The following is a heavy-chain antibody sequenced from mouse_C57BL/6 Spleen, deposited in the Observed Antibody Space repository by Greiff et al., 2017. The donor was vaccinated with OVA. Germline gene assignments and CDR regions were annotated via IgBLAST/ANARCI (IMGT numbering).Heavy chain of an antibody. Sequence: EVKLMESGGGLVQPGGSLSLTCAASGFTFTDYYMSWVRQPPGKALEWLGFIRNKANGYTTEYSASVKGRFTISSDNSQSILYLQMNALRAEDSATYFGARTGYFDYWGQGTTLTVSS. CDR2: IRNKANGYTT. CDR3: ARTGYFDY. J-gene: IGHJ2*01. V-gene: IGHV7-3*01. D-gene: IGHD4-1*01. CDR1: GFTFTDYY.